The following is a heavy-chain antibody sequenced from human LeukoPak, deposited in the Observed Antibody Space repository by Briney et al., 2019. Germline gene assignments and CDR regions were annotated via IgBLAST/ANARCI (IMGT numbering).Heavy chain of an antibody. CDR2: ISGSGGST. CDR3: ARGKTSQNIVTRKTYNWFDP. Sequence: PGGSLRLSCAASGFTFSSYGMSWVRQAPGKGLEWVSAISGSGGSTYYADSVKGRFTISRDNAKNSLHLQMKSLRAEDTAVYYCARGKTSQNIVTRKTYNWFDPWGQGTLVTVSS. CDR1: GFTFSSYG. J-gene: IGHJ5*02. D-gene: IGHD2/OR15-2a*01. V-gene: IGHV3-23*01.